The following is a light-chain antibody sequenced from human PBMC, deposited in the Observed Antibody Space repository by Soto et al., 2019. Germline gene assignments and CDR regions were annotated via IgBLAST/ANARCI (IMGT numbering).Light chain of an antibody. Sequence: DIVMTQSPDSLAVSLGERATINCKSSQSVLYSSNNRNYLAWYQQKPGQPHKLLIYWASTRESGVPARFSGSGSGTDFTLTISSLQAEDVALYYCQQYYTTFHTFGQVTKLEIK. CDR2: WAS. CDR3: QQYYTTFHT. J-gene: IGKJ2*01. CDR1: QSVLYSSNNRNY. V-gene: IGKV4-1*01.